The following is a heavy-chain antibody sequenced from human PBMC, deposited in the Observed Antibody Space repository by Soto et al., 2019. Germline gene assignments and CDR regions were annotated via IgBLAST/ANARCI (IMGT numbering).Heavy chain of an antibody. CDR2: IYYSGST. D-gene: IGHD2-21*02. J-gene: IGHJ3*02. CDR1: GGSISSSSYY. Sequence: SETLSLTCTVSGGSISSSSYYWGWIRQPPGKGLEWIGYIYYSGSTYYNPSLKSRVTISVDTSKNQFSLKLSSVTAADTAVYYCARDAAYCGGDCYLIDAFDIWGQGTMVTVSS. V-gene: IGHV4-31*03. CDR3: ARDAAYCGGDCYLIDAFDI.